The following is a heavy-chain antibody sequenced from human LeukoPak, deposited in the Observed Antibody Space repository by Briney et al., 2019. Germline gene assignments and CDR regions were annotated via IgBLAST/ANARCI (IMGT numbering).Heavy chain of an antibody. CDR3: ARLSPGIAVAEGWFDP. CDR1: GFTFSDYY. D-gene: IGHD6-19*01. Sequence: GGSLRLSCAASGFTFSDYYMSWIRQAPGKGLEWVSYISSSGSTIYYADSVKGRFTISRDNAKNSLYLQMNSLRAEDTALYYCARLSPGIAVAEGWFDPWGQGTLVTVSS. V-gene: IGHV3-11*01. J-gene: IGHJ5*02. CDR2: ISSSGSTI.